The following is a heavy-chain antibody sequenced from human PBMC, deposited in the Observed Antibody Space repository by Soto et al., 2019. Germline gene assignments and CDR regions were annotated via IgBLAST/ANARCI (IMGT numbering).Heavy chain of an antibody. D-gene: IGHD2-15*01. J-gene: IGHJ6*02. Sequence: SVKVSFKACGGTFSSYAISWLRQARGQGLEWMGGIIPIFGTANYAQKFQGRVTITADESTSTAYMELSSLRSEDTAVYYCARGQMVVAATPYYYGMDVWGQGTTVTVSS. CDR1: GGTFSSYA. V-gene: IGHV1-69*13. CDR3: ARGQMVVAATPYYYGMDV. CDR2: IIPIFGTA.